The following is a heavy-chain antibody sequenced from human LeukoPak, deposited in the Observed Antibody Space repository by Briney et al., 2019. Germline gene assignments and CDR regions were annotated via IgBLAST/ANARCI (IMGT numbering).Heavy chain of an antibody. D-gene: IGHD4-17*01. J-gene: IGHJ4*02. CDR1: GGSFSGYY. Sequence: SETLSLTCAVYGGSFSGYYWSWIRQPPGKGLEWIGEINHSGSTNYNPSLKSRVTISVDTSKNQFSLKLSSVTAADTAAYYCARGDRTVTATNFDYWGQGTLVTVSS. V-gene: IGHV4-34*01. CDR3: ARGDRTVTATNFDY. CDR2: INHSGST.